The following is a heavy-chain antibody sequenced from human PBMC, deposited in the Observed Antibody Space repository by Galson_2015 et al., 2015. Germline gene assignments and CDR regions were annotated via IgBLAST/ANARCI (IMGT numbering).Heavy chain of an antibody. J-gene: IGHJ4*02. CDR2: FDPENGET. D-gene: IGHD3-3*01. V-gene: IGHV1-24*01. Sequence: SVKVSCKVSGYTHTELSMHWVRQAPGKGLEWMGGFDPENGETIYAQKFQGRVTMTEDTSADTAYMELSSLRSEDTAMYYCATLTESGSTFDYWGQGTLVTVSS. CDR1: GYTHTELS. CDR3: ATLTESGSTFDY.